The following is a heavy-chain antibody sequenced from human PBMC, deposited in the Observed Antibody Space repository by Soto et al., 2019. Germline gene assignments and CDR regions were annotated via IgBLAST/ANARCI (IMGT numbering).Heavy chain of an antibody. CDR3: ARPSIPATAISDFDY. V-gene: IGHV1-2*04. CDR1: GYTFTGYY. D-gene: IGHD2-2*02. J-gene: IGHJ4*02. CDR2: INPNSGGT. Sequence: ASVKVSCKASGYTFTGYYMHWVRQAPGQGLEWMGWINPNSGGTNYAQKFQGWVTMTRDTSISTAYMELSRLRSDDTAVYYCARPSIPATAISDFDYWGQGTPVTVSS.